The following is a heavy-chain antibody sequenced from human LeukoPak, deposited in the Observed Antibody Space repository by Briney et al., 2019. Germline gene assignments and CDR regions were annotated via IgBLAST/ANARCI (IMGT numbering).Heavy chain of an antibody. CDR1: GYSISSGYY. CDR3: ARDVPPYYDFWTERGAFDI. CDR2: IYHSGST. Sequence: PSETLSLTCTVSGYSISSGYYWGWIRQPPGKGLEWNGSIYHSGSTYYNPSLKSRVTIPVDTSKNQFSLKLSSVTAADTAVYYCARDVPPYYDFWTERGAFDIWGQGTMVTVSS. D-gene: IGHD3-3*01. J-gene: IGHJ3*02. V-gene: IGHV4-38-2*02.